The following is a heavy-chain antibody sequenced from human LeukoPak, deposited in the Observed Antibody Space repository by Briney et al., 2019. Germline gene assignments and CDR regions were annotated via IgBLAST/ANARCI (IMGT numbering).Heavy chain of an antibody. CDR1: GFAFSNYW. CDR3: ARDRGYSNFDY. D-gene: IGHD4-11*01. J-gene: IGHJ4*02. Sequence: GGPLRLSCAASGFAFSNYWMSWVRQAPGKGLEWVANMNEDGSEKNYVDSVKGRFTISRDNAQDSLYLQMNSLRAEDTAVYYWARDRGYSNFDYWGQGTLVTVSS. CDR2: MNEDGSEK. V-gene: IGHV3-7*01.